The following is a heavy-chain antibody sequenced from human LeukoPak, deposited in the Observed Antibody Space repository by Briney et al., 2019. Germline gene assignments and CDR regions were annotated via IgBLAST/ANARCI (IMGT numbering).Heavy chain of an antibody. CDR1: GGSISSSTYY. CDR2: IYYSGST. D-gene: IGHD7-27*01. CDR3: ARRDWGQYYFDY. Sequence: PSETLSLICTVSGGSISSSTYYWGWIRQPPGKGLEWIGSIYYSGSTYYNPSLKSRVPISVDTSKNQFSLKLSSVTAADTAVYYCARRDWGQYYFDYWGQGTLVTVSS. V-gene: IGHV4-39*01. J-gene: IGHJ4*02.